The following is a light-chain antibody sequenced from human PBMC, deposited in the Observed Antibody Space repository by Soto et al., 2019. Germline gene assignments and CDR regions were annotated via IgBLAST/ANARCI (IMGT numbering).Light chain of an antibody. CDR3: HQYGSSQT. CDR1: QSVGSSF. CDR2: GAS. Sequence: EIVLTQSPGTLSLSPGERATLSCRASQSVGSSFLAWFQHKPGQAPRLLIYGASSRATGIPGRFSGSGSGTDFTLTISRLEPEDFAVYYCHQYGSSQTFGQGTKVDIK. J-gene: IGKJ1*01. V-gene: IGKV3-20*01.